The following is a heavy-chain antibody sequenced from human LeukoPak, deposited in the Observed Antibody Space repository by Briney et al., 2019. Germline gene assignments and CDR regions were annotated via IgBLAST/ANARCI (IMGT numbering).Heavy chain of an antibody. Sequence: SETLSLTCTVSGGSISSVYWTWVRQPPGKGLEWIGYMYYRGSTNYNPSLKSRVGISVDTSKNQVSLKVNSVTAADTAVYYCARLAVAGDYDHFYFYMDAWGNGTTVTVSS. CDR1: GGSISSVY. CDR3: ARLAVAGDYDHFYFYMDA. D-gene: IGHD6-19*01. V-gene: IGHV4-59*01. J-gene: IGHJ6*03. CDR2: MYYRGST.